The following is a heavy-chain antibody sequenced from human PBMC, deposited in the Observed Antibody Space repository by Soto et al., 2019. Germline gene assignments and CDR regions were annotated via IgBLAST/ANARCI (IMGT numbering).Heavy chain of an antibody. CDR1: GYTFTDYY. D-gene: IGHD2-2*01. CDR2: INPNSGGT. V-gene: IGHV1-2*02. Sequence: ASGKVSCKASGYTFTDYYMHWVRQAPGQGLEWMGWINPNSGGTNYAQKFQGRVTMTRVTSISTAYMELSSLRSDDTALYYCAKDPNIVVVPAATGGMDVWGQGTTVTVSS. CDR3: AKDPNIVVVPAATGGMDV. J-gene: IGHJ6*02.